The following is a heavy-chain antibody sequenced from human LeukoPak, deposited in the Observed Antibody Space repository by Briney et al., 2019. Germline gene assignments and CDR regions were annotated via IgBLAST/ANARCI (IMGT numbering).Heavy chain of an antibody. J-gene: IGHJ4*02. CDR2: INSDGSRT. CDR3: ARGYCSGGSCYFNYFDY. Sequence: PGGSLRLSCAASGFSFSTYWMHWVRQTPGKGLVWVSRINSDGSRTNYADSVKGRFTISRDNAKNSLYLQMNSLRAEDTAVYYCARGYCSGGSCYFNYFDYWGQGTLVTVSS. D-gene: IGHD2-15*01. V-gene: IGHV3-74*01. CDR1: GFSFSTYW.